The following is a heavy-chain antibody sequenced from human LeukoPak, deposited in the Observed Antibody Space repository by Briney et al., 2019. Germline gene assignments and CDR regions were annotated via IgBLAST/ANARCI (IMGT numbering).Heavy chain of an antibody. CDR3: ARGRSYYYDSSGYYREYYFDY. J-gene: IGHJ4*02. CDR2: MNPNSGNT. CDR1: GYTFTSYD. Sequence: GASVKVSCKASGYTFTSYDINWVRQATGQGLEWTGWMNPNSGNTGYAQKFQGRVTMTRNTSISTTYMELSSLRSEDTAVYYCARGRSYYYDSSGYYREYYFDYWGQGTLVTVSS. V-gene: IGHV1-8*01. D-gene: IGHD3-22*01.